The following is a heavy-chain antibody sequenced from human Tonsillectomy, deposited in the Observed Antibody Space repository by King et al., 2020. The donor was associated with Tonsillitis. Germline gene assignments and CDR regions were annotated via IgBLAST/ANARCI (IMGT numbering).Heavy chain of an antibody. CDR3: ARSTLYCSGGSCYLRYWYFDL. Sequence: VQLQQWGAGLFKPSETLSLTCAVYGGSFSGYYWSWIRQPPGKGLEWIGEINHSGSTNFNPSLKSGVTISVDTSKNQFSLRLSSVTAADPAVYFCARSTLYCSGGSCYLRYWYFDLWGRGTLVTVSS. CDR2: INHSGST. CDR1: GGSFSGYY. D-gene: IGHD2-15*01. J-gene: IGHJ2*01. V-gene: IGHV4-34*01.